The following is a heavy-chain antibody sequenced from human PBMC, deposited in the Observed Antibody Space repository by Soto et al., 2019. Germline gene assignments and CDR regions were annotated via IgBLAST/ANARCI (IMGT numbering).Heavy chain of an antibody. CDR1: GGTFRIYG. CDR3: ATSVGIAPTGEDGMDV. J-gene: IGHJ6*01. V-gene: IGHV1-69*01. Sequence: QVQLVQSGAEVKKTGSSVKVSCKASGGTFRIYGFSWVRQAPGQGPEWIGGIIPILTTPNYAQKFHGRVXXXXXXXXXXXXXXXXXXXXXXXAXYYCATSVGIAPTGEDGMDVW. CDR2: IIPILTTP. D-gene: IGHD2-8*02.